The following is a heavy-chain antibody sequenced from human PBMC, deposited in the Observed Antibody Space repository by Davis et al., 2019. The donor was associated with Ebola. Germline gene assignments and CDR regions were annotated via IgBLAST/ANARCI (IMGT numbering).Heavy chain of an antibody. CDR2: ISSEWSST. D-gene: IGHD2-2*01. Sequence: HTGGFLRSSFAALGFTLGSSWMHWVRQAPGKGLVWVSRISSEWSSTVYADSVKGRFTISRDNAKNTLYLQMNSLRAEDTAVYYCARVRYCSSTSCFYYYYYGMDVWGQGTTVTVSS. J-gene: IGHJ6*02. CDR1: GFTLGSSW. V-gene: IGHV3-74*01. CDR3: ARVRYCSSTSCFYYYYYGMDV.